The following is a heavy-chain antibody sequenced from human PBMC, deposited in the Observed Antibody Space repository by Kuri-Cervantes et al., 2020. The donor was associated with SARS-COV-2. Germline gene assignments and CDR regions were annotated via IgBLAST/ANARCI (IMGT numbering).Heavy chain of an antibody. J-gene: IGHJ5*02. V-gene: IGHV1-3*01. CDR1: GYTFTSYA. D-gene: IGHD6-19*01. CDR3: ARDAGGWGWFDP. Sequence: ASVKVSCKASGYTFTSYAMHWVRQAPGQRLEWMGWINAGNGNTKYSQKFQGRVTITRDTSASTAYMELSSLRSEDTAVYYCARDAGGWGWFDPWGQGTLVTVSS. CDR2: INAGNGNT.